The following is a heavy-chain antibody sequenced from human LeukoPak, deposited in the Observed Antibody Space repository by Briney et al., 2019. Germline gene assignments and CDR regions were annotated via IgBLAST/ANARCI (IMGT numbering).Heavy chain of an antibody. CDR2: INHSGST. J-gene: IGHJ6*02. D-gene: IGHD2-15*01. V-gene: IGHV4-34*01. CDR1: GGSFSGYY. CDR3: ARGRGAFVGYCSGGSCYSGAPYYYGMDV. Sequence: SETLSLTCAVYGGSFSGYYWSWIRQPPGKGLEWIGEINHSGSTNYNPSLKSRVTISVDTSKNQFSLKLSSVTAADTAVYYCARGRGAFVGYCSGGSCYSGAPYYYGMDVWGQGTTVTVSS.